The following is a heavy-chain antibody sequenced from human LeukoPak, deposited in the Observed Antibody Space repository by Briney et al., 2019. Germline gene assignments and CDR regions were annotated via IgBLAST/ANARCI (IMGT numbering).Heavy chain of an antibody. CDR2: INAYNGNT. J-gene: IGHJ4*02. V-gene: IGHV1-18*01. Sequence: GASVKVSCKASGYTFTSYGISWVRQAPGQGLEWMGWINAYNGNTNYAQKLQGRVTMTTDTSTSTAYMELRSLRSDDTAVYYCARAAAMAPMPYFDYWGQGTLVTVSS. CDR1: GYTFTSYG. CDR3: ARAAAMAPMPYFDY. D-gene: IGHD5-18*01.